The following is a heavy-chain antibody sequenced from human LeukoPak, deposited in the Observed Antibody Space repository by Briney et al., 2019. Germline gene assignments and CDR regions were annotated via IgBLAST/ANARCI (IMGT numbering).Heavy chain of an antibody. J-gene: IGHJ4*02. V-gene: IGHV4-34*01. CDR2: INHSGST. Sequence: SETLSLTCTVSGGSISSYYWSWIRQPPGKGLEWIGEINHSGSTNYNPSLKSRVTISVDTSKNQFSLKLSSVTAADTAVYYCARRYGSGSYYRGEFDYWGQGTLVTVSS. D-gene: IGHD3-10*01. CDR1: GGSISSYY. CDR3: ARRYGSGSYYRGEFDY.